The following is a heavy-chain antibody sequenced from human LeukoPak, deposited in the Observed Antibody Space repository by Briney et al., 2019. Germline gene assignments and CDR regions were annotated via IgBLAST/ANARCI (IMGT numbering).Heavy chain of an antibody. CDR2: IYYSGST. CDR3: ARGKAIAVAAHMDV. V-gene: IGHV4-59*12. D-gene: IGHD6-19*01. Sequence: PSETLSLTCTVSGGSISSYYWSWIRQPPGKGLEWIGYIYYSGSTNYNPSLKSRVTISVDTSKNQFSLKLSSVTAADTAVYYCARGKAIAVAAHMDVWGKGTTVTVSS. J-gene: IGHJ6*03. CDR1: GGSISSYY.